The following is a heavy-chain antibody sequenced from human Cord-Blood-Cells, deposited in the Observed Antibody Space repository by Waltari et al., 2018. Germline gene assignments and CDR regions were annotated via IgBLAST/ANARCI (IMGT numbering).Heavy chain of an antibody. J-gene: IGHJ4*02. CDR2: IIPILGIA. CDR1: GGTFSSYT. Sequence: QVQLVQSGAEVKKPGSSVKVSCKASGGTFSSYTISWVRQAPGQGLVWMGRIIPILGIANYAQKFQGRVTITADKSTSTAYMELSSLRSEDTAVYYCASLYGGNSFDYWGQGTLVTVSS. D-gene: IGHD4-17*01. V-gene: IGHV1-69*02. CDR3: ASLYGGNSFDY.